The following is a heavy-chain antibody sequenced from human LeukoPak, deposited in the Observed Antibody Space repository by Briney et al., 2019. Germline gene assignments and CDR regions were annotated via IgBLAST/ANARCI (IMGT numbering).Heavy chain of an antibody. CDR2: IWFDGSNK. J-gene: IGHJ4*02. D-gene: IGHD1-14*01. CDR3: AREGGTYPYNFDY. CDR1: GFTFRSYG. Sequence: GRSLRLSCAASGFTFRSYGMHWVRQSPGKGLEWVAIIWFDGSNKYYAESVKGRFTISRDNSMNTLYLQMNSLRAEDTAVYYCAREGGTYPYNFDYWGQGTLVT. V-gene: IGHV3-33*01.